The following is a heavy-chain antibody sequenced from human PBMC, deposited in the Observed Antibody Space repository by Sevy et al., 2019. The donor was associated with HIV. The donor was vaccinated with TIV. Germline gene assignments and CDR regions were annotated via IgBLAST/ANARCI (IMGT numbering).Heavy chain of an antibody. CDR1: GFTFSNYA. Sequence: GGSLRLSCAVSGFTFSNYAMTWVRQAPGKGLEWVSGLSGSGASIYYPDTMKGRFTISRDNSKNTLYLQMDSLRDDDTAVYYCARVSRSSTARWFFDYWGQGTLVTVSS. D-gene: IGHD2-2*01. CDR2: LSGSGASI. J-gene: IGHJ4*02. CDR3: ARVSRSSTARWFFDY. V-gene: IGHV3-23*01.